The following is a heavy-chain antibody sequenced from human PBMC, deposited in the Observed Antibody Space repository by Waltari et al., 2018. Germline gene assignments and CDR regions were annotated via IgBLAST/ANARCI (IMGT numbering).Heavy chain of an antibody. CDR1: GYTFTSYA. CDR2: INAGNGNT. CDR3: ARGLPLRYSGSFNWFDP. D-gene: IGHD1-26*01. Sequence: QVQLVQSGAEVKKPGASVKVSCKASGYTFTSYAMHWVRQAPGQRLEWMGWINAGNGNTKYSQKFQGRVTITRDTSASTAYMELSSLRSEDTAVYYCARGLPLRYSGSFNWFDPWGQGTLVTVSS. V-gene: IGHV1-3*01. J-gene: IGHJ5*02.